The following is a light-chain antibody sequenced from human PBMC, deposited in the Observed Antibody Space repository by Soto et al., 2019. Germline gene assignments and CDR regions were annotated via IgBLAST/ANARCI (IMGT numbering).Light chain of an antibody. V-gene: IGLV2-14*01. J-gene: IGLJ2*01. CDR3: GSYTTSSNPVV. Sequence: QSALTQPASVSGSPGQSITISCTGTSSDVGGYDYVSWFQQYPGKAPKLMIYEVSNRPSGVSHRFSGSKTGNTASLTISGLQTEDEAHYSCGSYTTSSNPVVFGGGTQLTVL. CDR1: SSDVGGYDY. CDR2: EVS.